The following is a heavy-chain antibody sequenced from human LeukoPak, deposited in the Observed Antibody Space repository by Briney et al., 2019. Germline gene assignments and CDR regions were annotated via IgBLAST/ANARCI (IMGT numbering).Heavy chain of an antibody. CDR3: AGYYYDSSDPTFDY. Sequence: SETLSLTCTVSGGSISSYYWSWIRQPPGKGLEWIGYIYYSGSTNYNPSLKSRVTISVDTSKNQFSLKLSSVTAADTAAYYCAGYYYDSSDPTFDYWGQGTLVTVSS. J-gene: IGHJ4*02. CDR2: IYYSGST. V-gene: IGHV4-59*01. D-gene: IGHD3-22*01. CDR1: GGSISSYY.